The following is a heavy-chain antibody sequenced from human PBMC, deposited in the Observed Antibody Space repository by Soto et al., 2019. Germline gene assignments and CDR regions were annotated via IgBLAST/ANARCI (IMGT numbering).Heavy chain of an antibody. CDR1: GFTFSKHW. D-gene: IGHD1-1*01. J-gene: IGHJ4*02. CDR3: ARDNNWSLDY. CDR2: IKTDGSFT. V-gene: IGHV3-74*01. Sequence: GGSLRLSCAASGFTFSKHWIHWGRQAPGKGLVWVSHIKTDGSFTRDADSVKGRFTISRDNARNTLYLQMNSLRAEDTAVYYCARDNNWSLDYWGQGTLVTVSS.